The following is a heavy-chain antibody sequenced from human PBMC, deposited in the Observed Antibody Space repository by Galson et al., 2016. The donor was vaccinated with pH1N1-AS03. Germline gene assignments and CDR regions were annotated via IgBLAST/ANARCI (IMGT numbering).Heavy chain of an antibody. Sequence: SVKVSCKASGYTLTRYYMHWVRQAPGQGLEWMGIIDPSGGPTTYAPKFQGRITLTTDTSTSTVYMELVSLRSEDTAVYYCARRYYFDYRGQGTLVTVSS. D-gene: IGHD3-16*02. J-gene: IGHJ4*02. CDR3: ARRYYFDY. V-gene: IGHV1-46*01. CDR1: GYTLTRYY. CDR2: IDPSGGPT.